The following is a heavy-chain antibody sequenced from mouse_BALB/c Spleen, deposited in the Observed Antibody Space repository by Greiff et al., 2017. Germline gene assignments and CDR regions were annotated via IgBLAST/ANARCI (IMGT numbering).Heavy chain of an antibody. Sequence: EVKLMESGGGLVQPGGSLNLSCAASGFDFSRYWLSWARQAPGKGQEWIGEINPGSSTINYTPSLKDKFIISRDNAKNTLFLQMSKVRSEDTALYYCAGRYYGSSYYLDYWGQGTTLTVSS. V-gene: IGHV4-2*02. CDR2: INPGSSTI. CDR3: AGRYYGSSYYLDY. D-gene: IGHD1-1*01. CDR1: GFDFSRYW. J-gene: IGHJ2*01.